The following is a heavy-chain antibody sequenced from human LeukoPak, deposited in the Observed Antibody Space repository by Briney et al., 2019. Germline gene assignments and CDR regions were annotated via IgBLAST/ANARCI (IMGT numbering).Heavy chain of an antibody. D-gene: IGHD2-2*01. V-gene: IGHV5-51*01. CDR2: IYPGDSDT. J-gene: IGHJ6*02. CDR1: GYRFTSYW. Sequence: GESLKISCKGSGYRFTSYWIGWVRQMPGKGLEWMGIIYPGDSDTRYSPSFQGQVTISADKSISTAYLQWSSLKASDTAMYYCARSYCSSTSCSIYYYYYGMDVWGQGTTVTVSS. CDR3: ARSYCSSTSCSIYYYYYGMDV.